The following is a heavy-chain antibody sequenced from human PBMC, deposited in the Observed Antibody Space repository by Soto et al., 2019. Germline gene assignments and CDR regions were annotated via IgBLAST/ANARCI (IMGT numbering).Heavy chain of an antibody. CDR2: IYKSTTT. D-gene: IGHD2-15*01. V-gene: IGHV4-30-4*01. CDR3: ARGRYCLTGRCFPNWFDS. CDR1: GDSISAVDYF. J-gene: IGHJ5*01. Sequence: SETLSLTCSVSGDSISAVDYFWAWIRQPPGQALEYIGYIYKSTTTYYNPSFESRVAISLDTSKSQFSLTVTSVTAADTAVYFCARGRYCLTGRCFPNWFDSWGQGTLVTVSS.